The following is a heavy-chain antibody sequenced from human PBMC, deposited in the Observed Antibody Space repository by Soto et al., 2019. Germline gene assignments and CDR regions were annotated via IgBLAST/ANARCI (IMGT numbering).Heavy chain of an antibody. CDR2: IIPIFGTA. D-gene: IGHD3-3*01. J-gene: IGHJ6*02. Sequence: SVKVSCKASGGAFSSYAISWVRQAPGQGLEWMGGIIPIFGTANYAQKFQGRVTITADESTSTAYMELSSLRSEDTAVYYCARSSAFRYYDFWGGYDYYYYGMDVWGQGTTVTVSS. V-gene: IGHV1-69*13. CDR1: GGAFSSYA. CDR3: ARSSAFRYYDFWGGYDYYYYGMDV.